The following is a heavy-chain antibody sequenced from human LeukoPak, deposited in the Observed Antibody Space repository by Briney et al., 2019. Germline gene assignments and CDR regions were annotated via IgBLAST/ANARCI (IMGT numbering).Heavy chain of an antibody. V-gene: IGHV4-34*01. CDR2: INHSGST. Sequence: SETLSLTCAVYGGSFSGYYWSWIRQPPGKGLEWIGEINHSGSTNYNPSLKSRVTISVDTSKNQFSLELSSVTAADTAVYYCARGRAYYDFWSGYYKLYAFDIWGQGTMVTVSS. D-gene: IGHD3-3*01. CDR3: ARGRAYYDFWSGYYKLYAFDI. J-gene: IGHJ3*02. CDR1: GGSFSGYY.